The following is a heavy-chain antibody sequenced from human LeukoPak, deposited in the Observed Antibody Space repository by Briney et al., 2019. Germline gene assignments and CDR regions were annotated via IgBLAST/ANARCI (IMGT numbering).Heavy chain of an antibody. CDR3: AKTDSGGGVDY. Sequence: GGSLRRSCAASGFTFSSYAMSWVRQAPGKGLEWVSGISGSGGSTYYADSVKGRFTISRDYSKNTLYLQMNSLRAEDTARYYCAKTDSGGGVDYWGRGTLVTVSS. CDR2: ISGSGGST. V-gene: IGHV3-23*01. CDR1: GFTFSSYA. D-gene: IGHD2-15*01. J-gene: IGHJ4*02.